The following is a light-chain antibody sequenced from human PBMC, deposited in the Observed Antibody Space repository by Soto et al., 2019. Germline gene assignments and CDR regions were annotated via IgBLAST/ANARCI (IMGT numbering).Light chain of an antibody. CDR3: QQYNSWPRT. J-gene: IGKJ1*01. CDR1: ESVSNN. V-gene: IGKV3-15*01. CDR2: GAS. Sequence: EIVMTQSPATLSVTPGARATLSCRASESVSNNLAWYQQKPGQAARLHIYGASTRATGIPARFSGSRSGTEFTLTITSLQSEDFAVYYCQQYNSWPRTFGQGTMVEIK.